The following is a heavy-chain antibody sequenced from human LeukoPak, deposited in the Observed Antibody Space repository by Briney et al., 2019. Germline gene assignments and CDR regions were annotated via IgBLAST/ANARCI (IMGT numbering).Heavy chain of an antibody. Sequence: GGTLRLSCAASGFTFSSYGMSWVRQAPGKGLEWVSAISGSGGSTYYADSVKGRFTISRDNSKNTLYLQMNSLRAEDTAVYYCAKGTHYDSSGYGNYFDYWGQGTLVTVSS. CDR2: ISGSGGST. V-gene: IGHV3-23*01. D-gene: IGHD3-22*01. J-gene: IGHJ4*02. CDR1: GFTFSSYG. CDR3: AKGTHYDSSGYGNYFDY.